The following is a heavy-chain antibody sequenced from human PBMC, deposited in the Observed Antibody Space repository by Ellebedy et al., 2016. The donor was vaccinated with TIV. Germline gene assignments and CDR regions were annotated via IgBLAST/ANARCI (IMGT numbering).Heavy chain of an antibody. CDR3: ARVSAVAATLGFDY. D-gene: IGHD2-15*01. CDR2: INAGNGNT. CDR1: GYTFTSYA. J-gene: IGHJ4*02. Sequence: AASVKVSCKASGYTFTSYAMHWVRQAPGQRLAWMGWINAGNGNTKYSQNFQGRVTITRDTSASTAYMELSSLRSEDTAVYYCARVSAVAATLGFDYWGQGTLVTVSS. V-gene: IGHV1-3*01.